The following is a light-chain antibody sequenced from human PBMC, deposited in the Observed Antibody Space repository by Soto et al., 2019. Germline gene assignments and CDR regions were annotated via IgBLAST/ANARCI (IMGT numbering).Light chain of an antibody. Sequence: EIVLTQSPGTLSLSLGERATLSCRASQSVSSNYLAWYQQKPGQAPRLLIYATSSSATGIPDRFSGSGSGTDFTLTISRLEPEDFAVYYCQQYGNSPRYSFGQGTKLEIK. CDR1: QSVSSNY. CDR2: ATS. V-gene: IGKV3-20*01. J-gene: IGKJ2*03. CDR3: QQYGNSPRYS.